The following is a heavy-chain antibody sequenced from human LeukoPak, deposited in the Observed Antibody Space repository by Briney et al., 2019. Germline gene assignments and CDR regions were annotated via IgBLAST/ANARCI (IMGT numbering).Heavy chain of an antibody. CDR3: ARVRVVVAARGGHFDY. V-gene: IGHV3-13*01. CDR1: GFTFSHYD. CDR2: IGTAGDT. J-gene: IGHJ4*02. D-gene: IGHD2-15*01. Sequence: GGSLRLSCAASGFTFSHYDMHWVRQVTGEGLEWVSAIGTAGDTHYLGSVKGRFTISRENAKNSLYLQMNSLRAEDTAVYYCARVRVVVAARGGHFDYWGQGTLVTVSS.